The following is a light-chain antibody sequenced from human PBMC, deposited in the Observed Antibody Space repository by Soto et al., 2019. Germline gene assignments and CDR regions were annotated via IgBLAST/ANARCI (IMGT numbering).Light chain of an antibody. CDR1: QTISNW. Sequence: IQMTQSPSTLSASVGDRVTITCRASQTISNWLAWYQQKPGKAPKLLIYKASTLESGVPSRFSGSGSGTEFTLTISRLQPEDFATYYCQQYNSYSQTCGQGTKVEIK. V-gene: IGKV1-5*03. CDR3: QQYNSYSQT. J-gene: IGKJ1*01. CDR2: KAS.